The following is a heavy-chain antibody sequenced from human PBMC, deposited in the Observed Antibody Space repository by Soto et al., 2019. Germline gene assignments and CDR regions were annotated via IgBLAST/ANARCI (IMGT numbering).Heavy chain of an antibody. CDR3: AGGEEWVDSEGYYFDY. D-gene: IGHD3-10*01. Sequence: GGSLRLSCAASGFTFSSYSMNWVRQAPGKGLEWVSSISSSSSYIYYADSVKGRFTISRDNAKNSLYLQMNSLRAEDTAVYYCAGGEEWVDSEGYYFDYWGQGT. V-gene: IGHV3-21*01. CDR1: GFTFSSYS. CDR2: ISSSSSYI. J-gene: IGHJ4*02.